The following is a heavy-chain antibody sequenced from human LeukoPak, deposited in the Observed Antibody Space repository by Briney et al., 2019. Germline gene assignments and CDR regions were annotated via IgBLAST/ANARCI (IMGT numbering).Heavy chain of an antibody. J-gene: IGHJ4*02. CDR3: AREDYGGNSGI. V-gene: IGHV4-59*01. CDR1: GGTISSYY. CDR2: IYYLGST. Sequence: SETLSLTCTVSGGTISSYYWNWIRQPPGKGLEWIGYIYYLGSTNYNPSLKSRVTISVDTSKNQFSLKLSSVAAADTAVYYCAREDYGGNSGIWGQGTLVTVSS. D-gene: IGHD4-23*01.